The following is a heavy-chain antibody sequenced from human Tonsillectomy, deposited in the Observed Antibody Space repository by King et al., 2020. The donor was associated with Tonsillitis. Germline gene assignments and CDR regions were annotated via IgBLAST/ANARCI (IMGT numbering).Heavy chain of an antibody. V-gene: IGHV5-10-1*03. J-gene: IGHJ6*03. CDR2: IDPSDSYS. CDR3: ARSEQQLSTYYYYYYMDV. D-gene: IGHD6-13*01. Sequence: VQLVESGAEVKKPGESLRISCKGSGYSFTSYWINWVRQMPGKGLEWMGRIDPSDSYSNYSPSFQGHVSMSADKSISTAYLQWSSLEASDTAIYYCARSEQQLSTYYYYYYMDVWGKGTTVTVSS. CDR1: GYSFTSYW.